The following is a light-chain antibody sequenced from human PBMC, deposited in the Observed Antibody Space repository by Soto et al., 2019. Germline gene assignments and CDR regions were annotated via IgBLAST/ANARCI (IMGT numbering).Light chain of an antibody. V-gene: IGLV2-14*01. CDR3: SSYTSSSSLV. Sequence: QSALTQPASVSGSPGQSITISCTGTSSDVGGYNYVSWYQQHPGKVPKLMIYEVTNRPSGVSNRFSGSKSGNTASLTISGLQAEDEADYYCSSYTSSSSLVFGGGTKLTGL. CDR1: SSDVGGYNY. CDR2: EVT. J-gene: IGLJ2*01.